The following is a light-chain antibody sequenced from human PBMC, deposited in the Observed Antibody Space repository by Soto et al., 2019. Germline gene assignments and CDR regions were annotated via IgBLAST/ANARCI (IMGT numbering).Light chain of an antibody. V-gene: IGKV1-5*03. Sequence: DIQMTQSPSTLSASVGDRVTITCRASQSISYWLAWYQQKPGKAPNLLIYKASSLKSGVPSRFSGSGSGTELTLTISSLQADDFETYYCQQYNLYSWTFGQGTKVDIK. J-gene: IGKJ1*01. CDR1: QSISYW. CDR3: QQYNLYSWT. CDR2: KAS.